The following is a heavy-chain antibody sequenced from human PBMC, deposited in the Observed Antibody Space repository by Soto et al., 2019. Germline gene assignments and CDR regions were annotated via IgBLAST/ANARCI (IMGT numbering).Heavy chain of an antibody. CDR3: AHRVLRTVFGLVTTTAIYFDF. Sequence: QITLNESGPTVVRLTETLTLTCRFSGFSLTTSGVGVGWIRQSPGKAPEWLALIYWDDDKRYSASLKRRLTITKDTSKNQVVLTVSDLDPTDTATYYCAHRVLRTVFGLVTTTAIYFDFWGQGTPVAVSS. J-gene: IGHJ4*02. V-gene: IGHV2-5*02. CDR1: GFSLTTSGVG. CDR2: IYWDDDK. D-gene: IGHD3-3*01.